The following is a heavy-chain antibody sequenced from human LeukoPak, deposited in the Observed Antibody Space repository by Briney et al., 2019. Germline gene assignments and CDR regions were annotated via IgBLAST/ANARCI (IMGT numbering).Heavy chain of an antibody. D-gene: IGHD2-2*01. CDR2: IIPMFGTT. CDR3: STVGSSASDPYDY. Sequence: SSVKVSCKASGGTFTSYGISWVLQAPGQGLEWMGGIIPMFGTTKYAQKFQGRVTITADQSTRTAYMEMSSLRSEDTALYYCSTVGSSASDPYDYWGQGTLVTVSS. CDR1: GGTFTSYG. J-gene: IGHJ4*02. V-gene: IGHV1-69*01.